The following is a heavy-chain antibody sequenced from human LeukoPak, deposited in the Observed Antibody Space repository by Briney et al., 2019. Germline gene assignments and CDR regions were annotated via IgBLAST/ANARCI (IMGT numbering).Heavy chain of an antibody. CDR3: ARAIAVAGPGYYYYYMDV. CDR2: IYTSGST. V-gene: IGHV4-61*02. J-gene: IGHJ6*03. CDR1: GGSISSGSYY. Sequence: SETLSLTCTVSGGSISSGSYYWSWIRQPAGKGLEWIGRIYTSGSTNYNPSLKSRVTISVDTSKNQFSLKLSSVTAADTAVYYCARAIAVAGPGYYYYYMDVWGKGTTVTISS. D-gene: IGHD6-19*01.